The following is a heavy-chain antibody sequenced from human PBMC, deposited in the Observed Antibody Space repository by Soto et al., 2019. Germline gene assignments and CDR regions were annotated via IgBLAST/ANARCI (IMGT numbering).Heavy chain of an antibody. J-gene: IGHJ5*02. Sequence: ASWQVSCKASGYRFTVYYMHWGRQAPGQGLEWMGWINPNSGGTNYAQKFQGRVTMTRDTSIRTAYMELSRLRSDDTAVYYCARQGSGSNWIDPWAQGSLVTFSS. CDR3: ARQGSGSNWIDP. V-gene: IGHV1-2*02. D-gene: IGHD3-10*01. CDR2: INPNSGGT. CDR1: GYRFTVYY.